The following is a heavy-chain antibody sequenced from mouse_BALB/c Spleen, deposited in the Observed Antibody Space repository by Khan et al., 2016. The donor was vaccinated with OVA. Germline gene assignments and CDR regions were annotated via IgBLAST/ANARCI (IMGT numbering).Heavy chain of an antibody. D-gene: IGHD2-14*01. CDR3: TRGGYGAFGY. V-gene: IGHV5-4*02. CDR2: ISDGGSYT. Sequence: EVELVESGGGLVKPGGSLKLSCAASGFTFSDYYMYWVRQTPEKRLEWVATISDGGSYTYFPDSVEGRFTISRDNAKNHPYLHLIRLKSEDTAMYYSTRGGYGAFGYWGQGTLVTGSA. CDR1: GFTFSDYY. J-gene: IGHJ3*01.